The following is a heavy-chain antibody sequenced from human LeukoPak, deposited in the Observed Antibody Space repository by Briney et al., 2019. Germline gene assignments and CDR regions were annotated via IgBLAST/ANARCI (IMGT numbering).Heavy chain of an antibody. V-gene: IGHV1-2*02. CDR2: INPNSGGT. D-gene: IGHD4-11*01. CDR3: ARDRPGLQYHGGDHY. CDR1: GYTFTGYY. Sequence: ASVKVSCKASGYTFTGYYMHWVRQAPGQGLEWMGWINPNSGGTNYAQKFQGRVTMTRDTSISTAYMELSRLRSDDTAVYYCARDRPGLQYHGGDHYWGQGTLVTVSS. J-gene: IGHJ4*02.